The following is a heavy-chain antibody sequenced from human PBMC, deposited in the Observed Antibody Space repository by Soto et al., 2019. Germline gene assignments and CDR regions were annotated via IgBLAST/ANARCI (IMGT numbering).Heavy chain of an antibody. V-gene: IGHV3-21*01. CDR1: GFTFSSYS. Sequence: GGSLRLSCAASGFTFSSYSMNWVRQAPGKGLEWVSSISSSSSYIYYADSVKGRFTISRDNAKNSLYLQMNSLRAEDTAVYYRAREDGLWGDAFDIWGQGTMVTVSS. D-gene: IGHD3-16*01. J-gene: IGHJ3*02. CDR2: ISSSSSYI. CDR3: AREDGLWGDAFDI.